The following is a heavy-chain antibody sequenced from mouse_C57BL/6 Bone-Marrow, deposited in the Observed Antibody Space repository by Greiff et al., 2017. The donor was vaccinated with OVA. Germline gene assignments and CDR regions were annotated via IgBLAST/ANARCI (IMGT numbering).Heavy chain of an antibody. CDR3: ARPPIYYGPDY. CDR1: GYTFTSYW. D-gene: IGHD2-1*01. V-gene: IGHV1-64*01. J-gene: IGHJ2*01. CDR2: IHPNSGST. Sequence: QVQLQQPGAELVKPGASVKLSCKASGYTFTSYWMHWVKQRPGQGLEWIGMIHPNSGSTNFHEKFKSKATLTVDKSSSTAYMQLSSLTSEDSAVYYCARPPIYYGPDYWGQGTTLTVSS.